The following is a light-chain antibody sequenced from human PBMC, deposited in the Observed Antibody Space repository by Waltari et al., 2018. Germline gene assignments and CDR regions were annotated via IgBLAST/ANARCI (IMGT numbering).Light chain of an antibody. J-gene: IGKJ2*03. CDR1: PSVLYSSNDRSH. Sequence: DIVMTQSPDSLAVSLGERATINCTSSPSVLYSSNDRSHLTWYQQKPGQPPKLLIYWASTRESGVPDRFSGSGSGTDFTLTISSLQAEDVAVYYCQQYYSTPYSFGQGTKLEIK. V-gene: IGKV4-1*01. CDR3: QQYYSTPYS. CDR2: WAS.